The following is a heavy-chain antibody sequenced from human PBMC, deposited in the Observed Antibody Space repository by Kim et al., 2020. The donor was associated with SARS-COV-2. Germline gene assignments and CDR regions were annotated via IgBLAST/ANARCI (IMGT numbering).Heavy chain of an antibody. D-gene: IGHD1-1*01. CDR3: AKAGDSWNAINGGQDYF. J-gene: IGHJ4*01. V-gene: IGHV3-23*01. CDR1: GFTFRNFA. CDR2: ISGRGRNI. Sequence: GGSLRLSCAASGFTFRNFAINWVRQGPGKGLEWVSGISGRGRNIYYADSVEGRFTISRDNSKNTVYLQMDSLRGEDTAVYNCAKAGDSWNAINGGQDYF.